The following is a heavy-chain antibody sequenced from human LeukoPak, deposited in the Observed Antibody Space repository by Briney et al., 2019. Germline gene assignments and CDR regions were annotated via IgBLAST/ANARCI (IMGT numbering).Heavy chain of an antibody. CDR2: INPSGGST. CDR3: ARVGYCSGGSCYYLAY. D-gene: IGHD2-15*01. V-gene: IGHV1-46*01. CDR1: GYSVTAYY. J-gene: IGHJ4*02. Sequence: GASVKVSCKASGYSVTAYYIHWVRQAPGQGLEWMGIINPSGGSTSYSQQFQGRITLTRDTSTSTVYMDLSSLTSEDTAVYYCARVGYCSGGSCYYLAYWGQGTLVTVSS.